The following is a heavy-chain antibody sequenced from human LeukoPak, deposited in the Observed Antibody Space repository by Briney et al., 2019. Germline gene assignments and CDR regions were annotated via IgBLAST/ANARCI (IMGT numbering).Heavy chain of an antibody. CDR1: GYTFTSYG. V-gene: IGHV1-18*04. CDR2: ISAYNGNT. Sequence: ASVKVSCKASGYTFTSYGISWVRQAPGQGLEWMGWISAYNGNTNYAQKLQGRVTMTTDTSTSTAYMELRSLRSDDTAVYYCARAPVGTSSSWYVNYYGMDVWGKGTTVTVSS. D-gene: IGHD6-13*01. J-gene: IGHJ6*04. CDR3: ARAPVGTSSSWYVNYYGMDV.